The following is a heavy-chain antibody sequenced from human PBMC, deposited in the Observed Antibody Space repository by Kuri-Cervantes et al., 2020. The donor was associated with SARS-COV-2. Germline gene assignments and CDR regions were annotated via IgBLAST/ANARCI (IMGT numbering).Heavy chain of an antibody. CDR3: ATGIAAAGDYYYYGMDV. J-gene: IGHJ6*02. CDR2: IYPGDSDT. V-gene: IGHV5-51*01. CDR1: GYSFTSYW. Sequence: GGPLRLSCKGSGYSFTSYWIGWVRQMPGKGLEWMGIIYPGDSDTRYSPSFQGQVTISADKSISTAYLQWSSLKASDTAMYYCATGIAAAGDYYYYGMDVWGQGTTVTVSS. D-gene: IGHD6-13*01.